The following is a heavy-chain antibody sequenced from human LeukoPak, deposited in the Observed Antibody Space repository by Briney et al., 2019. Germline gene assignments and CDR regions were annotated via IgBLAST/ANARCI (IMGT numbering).Heavy chain of an antibody. Sequence: PGGSLRLSCAASGCTFSIYDMSWVRQTPGKGLEWVSGISGSSGTTYYADSVKGRFTISRDNSKNTLDLQMHSLRAEDTAIYFCAKGGSFSFDIWGQGTKVTVSS. V-gene: IGHV3-23*01. CDR1: GCTFSIYD. D-gene: IGHD5-12*01. CDR3: AKGGSFSFDI. J-gene: IGHJ3*02. CDR2: ISGSSGTT.